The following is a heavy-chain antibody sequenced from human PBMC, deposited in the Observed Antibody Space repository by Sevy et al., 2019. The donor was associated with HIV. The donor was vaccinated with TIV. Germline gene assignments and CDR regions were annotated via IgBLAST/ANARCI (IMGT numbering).Heavy chain of an antibody. CDR2: VIPIFGTA. Sequence: ASVKVSCKASGGTFSSYAISWVRQAPGQGLEWMGGVIPIFGTANYAQKFQGRVTITAEESTSTAYMELSSLRSEDTAVYYCARDLRYYDFWSGYDYYYYYGMDVWGQGTTVTVSS. V-gene: IGHV1-69*13. CDR1: GGTFSSYA. J-gene: IGHJ6*02. D-gene: IGHD3-3*01. CDR3: ARDLRYYDFWSGYDYYYYYGMDV.